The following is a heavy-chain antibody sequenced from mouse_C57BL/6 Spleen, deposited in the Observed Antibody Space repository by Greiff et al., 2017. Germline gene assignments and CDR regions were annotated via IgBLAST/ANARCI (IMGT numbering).Heavy chain of an antibody. D-gene: IGHD3-2*02. CDR3: ASGAAQAPFAY. CDR2: IDPSDRYT. V-gene: IGHV1-69*01. J-gene: IGHJ3*01. CDR1: GYTFTSYW. Sequence: QVQLQQPGAELVMPGASVKLSCKASGYTFTSYWMHWVKQRPGQGLEWIGEIDPSDRYTNYNQKFKGKSTLTVDNSSSTAYLQLSSLTSEDSAVYYCASGAAQAPFAYWGQGTLVTVSA.